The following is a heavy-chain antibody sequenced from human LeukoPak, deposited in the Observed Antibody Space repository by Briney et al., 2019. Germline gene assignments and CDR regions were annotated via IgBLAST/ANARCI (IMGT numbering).Heavy chain of an antibody. CDR3: ARQEGVSYFSSGSYFDS. CDR2: IYYSGST. CDR1: GGSIRSNSYY. J-gene: IGHJ4*02. Sequence: SETLSLTCTISGGSIRSNSYYWGWIRQPPGKGLEWIGSIYYSGSTYYSPSLKSQVTISVDSSKNQFSLKLSSVTAADTAVYHCARQEGVSYFSSGSYFDSWGQGALVTVSS. V-gene: IGHV4-39*01. D-gene: IGHD3-10*01.